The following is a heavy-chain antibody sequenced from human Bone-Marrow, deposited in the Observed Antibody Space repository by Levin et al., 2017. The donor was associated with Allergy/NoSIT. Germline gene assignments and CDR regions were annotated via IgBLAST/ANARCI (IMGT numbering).Heavy chain of an antibody. CDR3: ARLKYDSSGYFLDC. CDR2: IGSGGTTI. CDR1: GFTLSSYE. D-gene: IGHD3-22*01. J-gene: IGHJ4*02. V-gene: IGHV3-48*03. Sequence: GSLRLSCAASGFTLSSYEMNWVRQAPGKGLEWVSYIGSGGTTIFYAGSVKGRFTISRDSAKNSLFLQMHSLRAEDTAVYYCARLKYDSSGYFLDCWGQGTLVTVSS.